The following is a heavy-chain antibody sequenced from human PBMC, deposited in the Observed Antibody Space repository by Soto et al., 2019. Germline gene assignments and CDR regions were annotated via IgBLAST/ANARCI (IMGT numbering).Heavy chain of an antibody. V-gene: IGHV4-34*01. J-gene: IGHJ3*02. CDR2: INHSGST. Sequence: SETLSLTCAVYGGSFSGYYWSWIRQPPGKGLDWIGEINHSGSTNYNPSLKSRVTISVDTSKNQFSLKLSSVTAADTAVYYCARVAQFRAFDIWGQGTMVTVSS. CDR3: ARVAQFRAFDI. CDR1: GGSFSGYY.